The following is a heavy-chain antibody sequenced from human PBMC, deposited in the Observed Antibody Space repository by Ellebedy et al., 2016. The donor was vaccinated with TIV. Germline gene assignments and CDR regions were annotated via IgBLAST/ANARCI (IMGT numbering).Heavy chain of an antibody. CDR2: IYYSGST. V-gene: IGHV4-39*07. J-gene: IGHJ4*02. CDR1: GGSISSSSYD. CDR3: AREGGRGGSYLGV. D-gene: IGHD1-26*01. Sequence: MPSETLSLTCTVSGGSISSSSYDWGWIRQPPGKGLEWIGSIYYSGSTYYNPYLKSRVTISVDTSKNQFSLKLSSVTAADTAVYYCAREGGRGGSYLGVWGQGTLVTVSS.